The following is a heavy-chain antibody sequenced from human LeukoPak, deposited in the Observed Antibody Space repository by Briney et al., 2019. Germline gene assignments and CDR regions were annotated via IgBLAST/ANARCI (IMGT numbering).Heavy chain of an antibody. CDR1: GFTVSDDY. V-gene: IGHV3-11*01. CDR2: ITNGDNSI. CDR3: ARDRGVVVAAMGYYFDY. Sequence: GGSLRLSCAAAGFTVSDDYMSWIRQAPGRGLEWMSYITNGDNSIYYADSVKGRFTISRDNAKNSLYLQMNSLRAEDTAVYYCARDRGVVVAAMGYYFDYWGQGTLVPVSS. D-gene: IGHD2-15*01. J-gene: IGHJ4*02.